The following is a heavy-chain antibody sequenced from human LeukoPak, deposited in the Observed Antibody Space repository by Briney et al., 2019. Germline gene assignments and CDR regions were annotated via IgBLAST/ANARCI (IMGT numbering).Heavy chain of an antibody. CDR3: ARGYYDSSDSEYFQH. Sequence: ASVKVSCKASGYSFTGYYIHWVRQAPGQGLEWMAWINPNSGDTNFAQKFQGRVTMTRDTSISTVYMELSRLRSDDTAVFFCARGYYDSSDSEYFQHWGQGTLVTVSS. J-gene: IGHJ1*01. V-gene: IGHV1-2*02. CDR2: INPNSGDT. D-gene: IGHD3-22*01. CDR1: GYSFTGYY.